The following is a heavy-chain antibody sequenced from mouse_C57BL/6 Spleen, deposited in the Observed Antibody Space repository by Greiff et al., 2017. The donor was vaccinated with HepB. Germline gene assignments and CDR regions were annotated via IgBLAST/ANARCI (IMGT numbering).Heavy chain of an antibody. D-gene: IGHD1-2*01. V-gene: IGHV3-2*02. CDR2: ISYSGST. Sequence: EVQLQQSGPGLVKPSQSLSLTCTVTGYSITSGYGWNWIRQFPGNKLEWMGYISYSGSTNYNPSLKSRISITRDTSKNQFFLQLNSVTTEETATYYCARTARIKYWGQGTTLTVSS. CDR3: ARTARIKY. CDR1: GYSITSGYG. J-gene: IGHJ2*01.